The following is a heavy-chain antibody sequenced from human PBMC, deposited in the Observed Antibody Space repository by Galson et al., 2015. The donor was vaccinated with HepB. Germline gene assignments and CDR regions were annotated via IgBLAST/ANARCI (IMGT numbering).Heavy chain of an antibody. Sequence: SLRLSCAASGFTFSSYAMSWVRQAPGKGLEWVSAISGSGGSTYYADSVKGRFTISRDNSKDTLYLQMNSLRAEDTAVYYCAKVSLRSVVVVPFDYWGQGTLVTVSS. CDR1: GFTFSSYA. CDR3: AKVSLRSVVVVPFDY. D-gene: IGHD2-2*01. V-gene: IGHV3-23*01. J-gene: IGHJ4*02. CDR2: ISGSGGST.